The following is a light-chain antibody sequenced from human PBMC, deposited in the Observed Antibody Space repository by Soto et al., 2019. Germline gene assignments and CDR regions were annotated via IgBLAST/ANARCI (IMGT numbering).Light chain of an antibody. CDR1: QSVLYSSNNKNY. Sequence: DIVMTQSPDSLAVSLGERATINCKSSQSVLYSSNNKNYLAWYQQKPGQPPNLLIYWASTRESGVADRFSGSGSGTDFTLTISSLQAEDVAVYYCQQYFGTPYTFGQGTKLEIK. V-gene: IGKV4-1*01. CDR2: WAS. J-gene: IGKJ2*01. CDR3: QQYFGTPYT.